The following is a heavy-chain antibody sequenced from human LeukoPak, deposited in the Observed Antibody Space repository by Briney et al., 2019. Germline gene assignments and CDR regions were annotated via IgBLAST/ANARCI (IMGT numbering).Heavy chain of an antibody. CDR1: GFTFSTYG. CDR2: IWYDGSNK. J-gene: IGHJ4*02. V-gene: IGHV3-33*06. D-gene: IGHD6-6*01. Sequence: PGGSLRLSCAASGFTFSTYGMHWVRQAPGKGLEWVAVIWYDGSNKYYADSVKGRFTISRDNSKNTLYLQMNSLRAEDTAVYYCAKARSLAAVDYWGQGTLVTVSS. CDR3: AKARSLAAVDY.